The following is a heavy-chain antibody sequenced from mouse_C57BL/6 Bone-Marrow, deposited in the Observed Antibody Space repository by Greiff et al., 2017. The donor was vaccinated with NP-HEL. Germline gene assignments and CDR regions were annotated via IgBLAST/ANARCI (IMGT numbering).Heavy chain of an antibody. D-gene: IGHD1-1*01. CDR3: AMFITTVGMDY. J-gene: IGHJ4*01. Sequence: DVQLVESGGGLVKPGGSLKLSCAASGFTFSSYAMSWVRQTPEKRLEWVATISDGGSYTYYPDNVKGRFTISRDNAKNNLYLQMSHLKSEDTAMYYCAMFITTVGMDYWGQGTSVTVSS. V-gene: IGHV5-4*01. CDR1: GFTFSSYA. CDR2: ISDGGSYT.